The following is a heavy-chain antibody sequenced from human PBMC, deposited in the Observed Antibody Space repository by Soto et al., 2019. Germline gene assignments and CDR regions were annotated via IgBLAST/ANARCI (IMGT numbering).Heavy chain of an antibody. Sequence: GGSLRLSCAASGFTFSSYAMSWVRQAPGKGLEWVSAISGSGGSTYYADSVKGRFTISRDNSKNSLYLQMNSLRAEDTAVYYCSRDENRIGFDYWGQGTLVTVSS. CDR2: ISGSGGST. CDR1: GFTFSSYA. V-gene: IGHV3-23*01. CDR3: SRDENRIGFDY. J-gene: IGHJ4*02.